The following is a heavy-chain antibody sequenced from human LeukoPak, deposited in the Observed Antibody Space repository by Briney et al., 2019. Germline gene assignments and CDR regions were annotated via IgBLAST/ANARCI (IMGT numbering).Heavy chain of an antibody. D-gene: IGHD1-26*01. J-gene: IGHJ4*02. CDR3: ARDKIVGATNPYYFDY. V-gene: IGHV3-21*01. Sequence: PGGSLRLSCAATGFTFNTYGMSWVRQAPGKGLEWVSVISSGGDNTYYADSVKGRFTISRDNAKNSLYLQMNSLRAEDTAVYYCARDKIVGATNPYYFDYWGQGTLVTVSS. CDR1: GFTFNTYG. CDR2: ISSGGDNT.